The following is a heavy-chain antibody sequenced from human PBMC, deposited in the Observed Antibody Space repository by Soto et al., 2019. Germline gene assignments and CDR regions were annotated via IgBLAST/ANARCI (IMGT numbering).Heavy chain of an antibody. J-gene: IGHJ5*02. CDR1: GYTFTGYY. D-gene: IGHD3-10*01. V-gene: IGHV1-2*02. Sequence: ASVKVSCKASGYTFTGYYMHWVRQAPGQGLEWMGWINPNSGATNYAQKCQDRVTMTRDTSISTAYMELSRLRSDDTAVYYCARAGGSGRGGYNWFDPWGQGTLVTVSS. CDR2: INPNSGAT. CDR3: ARAGGSGRGGYNWFDP.